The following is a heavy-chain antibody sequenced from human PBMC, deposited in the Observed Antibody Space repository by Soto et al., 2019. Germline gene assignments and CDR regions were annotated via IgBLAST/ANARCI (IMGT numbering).Heavy chain of an antibody. J-gene: IGHJ4*02. CDR2: INPSGGST. CDR1: GYTFTSYY. CDR3: ETGSGSSGYYYGY. D-gene: IGHD3-22*01. Sequence: ASVKVSCKASGYTFTSYYMHWVRQAPGQGLEWMGIINPSGGSTSYAQKFQGRVTMTRATSTSTVYMELSSLRSDEQAQTYDETGSGSSGYYYGYWGQGTPVTVSS. V-gene: IGHV1-46*01.